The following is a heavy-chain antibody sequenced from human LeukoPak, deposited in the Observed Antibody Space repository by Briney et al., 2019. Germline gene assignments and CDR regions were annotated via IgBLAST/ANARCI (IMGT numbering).Heavy chain of an antibody. J-gene: IGHJ6*02. V-gene: IGHV3-23*01. CDR1: GFTFSSYA. CDR2: ISGSGGST. CDR3: AKVVRSGYYEEYYYGMDV. Sequence: GESLRLSCAASGFTFSSYAMSWVRQAPGKGLEWVSAISGSGGSTYYADSVKGRFTISRDNSKNTLYLQMNSLRAEDTAVYYCAKVVRSGYYEEYYYGMDVWGQGTTVTVSS. D-gene: IGHD3-3*01.